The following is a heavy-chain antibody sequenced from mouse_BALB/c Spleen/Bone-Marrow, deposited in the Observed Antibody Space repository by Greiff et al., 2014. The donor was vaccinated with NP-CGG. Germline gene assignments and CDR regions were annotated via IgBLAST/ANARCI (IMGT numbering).Heavy chain of an antibody. CDR1: GFSFSGYG. V-gene: IGHV5-6*01. D-gene: IGHD1-1*01. CDR2: IGVGGTYT. Sequence: EVQGVESGGDLVKPGGSQKLSCAASGFSFSGYGMSWVRQTPDKRLEWVATIGVGGTYTYYPDSVKGRFTISRDNAKNTLYLRMSSLKSEDTAMYYCARPFTTVVATVFAYWGQGTLVTVSA. J-gene: IGHJ3*01. CDR3: ARPFTTVVATVFAY.